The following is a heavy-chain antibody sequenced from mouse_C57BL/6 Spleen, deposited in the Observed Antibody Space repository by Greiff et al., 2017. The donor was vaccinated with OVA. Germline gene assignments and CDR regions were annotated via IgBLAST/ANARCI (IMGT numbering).Heavy chain of an antibody. CDR3: ARQRYYGSSYLLDY. CDR1: GFTFSSYT. Sequence: EVKLVESGGGLVKPGGSLKLSCAASGFTFSSYTMSWVRQTPEKRLEWVATISGGGGNTYYPDSVKGRFTISRDNAKNTLYLQMSSLRSEDTALYYCARQRYYGSSYLLDYWGQGTTLTVSS. D-gene: IGHD1-1*01. V-gene: IGHV5-9*01. J-gene: IGHJ2*01. CDR2: ISGGGGNT.